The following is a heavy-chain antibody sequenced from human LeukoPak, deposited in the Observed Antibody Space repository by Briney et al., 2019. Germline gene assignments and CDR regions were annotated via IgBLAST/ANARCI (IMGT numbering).Heavy chain of an antibody. D-gene: IGHD2-15*01. CDR1: GYTFTSYG. J-gene: IGHJ6*03. CDR3: ARAVSGGSSFFYMDV. V-gene: IGHV1-18*01. CDR2: ISAYNGNT. Sequence: ASVKVSCKTSGYTFTSYGISWVRQAPGQGLEWMGWISAYNGNTNYAQKLQGRVTLTTDKSTNTAYMELRSLRSDDTAIYYCARAVSGGSSFFYMDVWGKGTRSPSP.